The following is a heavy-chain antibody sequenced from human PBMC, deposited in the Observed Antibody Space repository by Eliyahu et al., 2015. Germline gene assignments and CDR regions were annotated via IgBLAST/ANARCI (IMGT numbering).Heavy chain of an antibody. J-gene: IGHJ5*01. CDR3: AVFMGSLREGPS. V-gene: IGHV3-72*01. Sequence: EVQLVESGGTLVQPGGSLIVXCXAXGLRLSDHYMXXVPPGXGKGAGWVGRITNEDXKYVTDYAASFRGRFIISRDDSKNSLYLQMHSLQIDDTAVYYCAVFMGSLREGPSWGQGTLVTVSS. CDR1: GLRLSDHY. CDR2: ITNEDXKYVT. D-gene: IGHD1-26*01.